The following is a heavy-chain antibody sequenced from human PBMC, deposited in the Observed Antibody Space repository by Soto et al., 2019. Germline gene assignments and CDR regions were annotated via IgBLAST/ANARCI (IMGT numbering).Heavy chain of an antibody. CDR2: INVNGGAT. CDR1: GFIFSSYA. CDR3: AKPGATGLWVFGDY. V-gene: IGHV3-23*01. J-gene: IGHJ4*02. D-gene: IGHD3-10*01. Sequence: GGSLRLSCAASGFIFSSYAMSWVRQAPGKGPEWVAIINVNGGATYYADPVKGRFTISRDNSKNTLYLQMDSLRADDTAVYYCAKPGATGLWVFGDYWGQGTLVTVSS.